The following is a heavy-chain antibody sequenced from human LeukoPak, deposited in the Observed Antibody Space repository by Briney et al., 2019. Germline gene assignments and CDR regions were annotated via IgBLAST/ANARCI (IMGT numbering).Heavy chain of an antibody. CDR2: ISRSSSTI. J-gene: IGHJ4*02. CDR1: GFTFSSYS. V-gene: IGHV3-48*01. D-gene: IGHD6-6*01. Sequence: GGSLRLSCAASGFTFSSYSMNWVRQAPGKGLEWVSYISRSSSTIYYADSVKGRFTISRDNAKNSVYLQMNSLRAEDTAVYYCARDPYSSSSFDYWGQGTLVTVSS. CDR3: ARDPYSSSSFDY.